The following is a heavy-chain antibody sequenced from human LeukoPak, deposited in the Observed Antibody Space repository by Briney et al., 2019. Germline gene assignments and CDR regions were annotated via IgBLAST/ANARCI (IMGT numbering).Heavy chain of an antibody. CDR3: VRWADAFDI. V-gene: IGHV3-7*01. CDR2: IEQDGSEK. Sequence: GSLRLSCAASGFTFTTSLMSWVRQAPGKGLEWVVNIEQDGSEKYYVDSVKGRFTISRDNAKNSLYLQMNSLRAEDTAVYYCVRWADAFDIWGQGTMVTVSS. CDR1: GFTFTTSL. J-gene: IGHJ3*02.